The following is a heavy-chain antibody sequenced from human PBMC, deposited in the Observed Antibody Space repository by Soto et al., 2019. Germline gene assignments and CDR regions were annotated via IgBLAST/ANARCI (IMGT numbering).Heavy chain of an antibody. CDR2: IIPIFGTA. J-gene: IGHJ1*01. CDR1: GGTFSSYA. Sequence: QVQLVQSGAEVKKPGSSVKVSCKASGGTFSSYAISWVRQAPGQGLEWMGGIIPIFGTANYAQKFQGRVTITADKSTSTAYMELSSLRSEDTAVYYCARGKYRGGDCYAEYFQHWGQGTLVTVSS. D-gene: IGHD2-21*02. CDR3: ARGKYRGGDCYAEYFQH. V-gene: IGHV1-69*06.